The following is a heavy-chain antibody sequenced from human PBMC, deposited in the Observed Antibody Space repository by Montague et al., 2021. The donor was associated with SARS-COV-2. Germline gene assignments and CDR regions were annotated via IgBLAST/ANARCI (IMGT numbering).Heavy chain of an antibody. CDR3: ARGLHMRWFGESINWFDP. Sequence: SETLSLTCAVYGGSFSGYYWSWIRQPPGKGLERIGEINHSGSTNYNPSLKSRVTISVDTSKNQFSLKLSSVTAADTAAYYCARGLHMRWFGESINWFDPWGEVTSAT. V-gene: IGHV4-34*01. J-gene: IGHJ5*02. D-gene: IGHD3-10*01. CDR1: GGSFSGYY. CDR2: INHSGST.